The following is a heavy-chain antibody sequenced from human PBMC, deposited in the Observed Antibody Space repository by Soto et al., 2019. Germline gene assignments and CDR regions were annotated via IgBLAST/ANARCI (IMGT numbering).Heavy chain of an antibody. D-gene: IGHD3-10*01. CDR1: GFTFRIYW. V-gene: IGHV3-74*01. Sequence: EVQLVESGGGLVQPGGSLRLSCVASGFTFRIYWMHWVRQVPGKGLVWVSRIDSDGTNADYADSVKGRFTISRDNAKNTLYLQMNSLRTEYTAVYYCARPPYGSGSYYRGGVCYWGQGIRVTVSS. J-gene: IGHJ4*02. CDR2: IDSDGTNA. CDR3: ARPPYGSGSYYRGGVCY.